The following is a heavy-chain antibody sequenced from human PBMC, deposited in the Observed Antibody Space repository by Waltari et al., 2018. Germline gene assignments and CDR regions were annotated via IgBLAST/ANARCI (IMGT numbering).Heavy chain of an antibody. CDR3: ARVTVTTLDY. D-gene: IGHD4-17*01. CDR1: GFTFSSYE. J-gene: IGHJ4*02. V-gene: IGHV3-48*03. Sequence: EVQLVESGGGLVQPGGSLRLSCAASGFTFSSYEMNWVRQAPGKGLEWVSYISSSGSTLSASDSVNVRFTSSRDNAKNSLYLKMNSLRAEDTAVYYCARVTVTTLDYWGQGTLVTVSS. CDR2: ISSSGSTL.